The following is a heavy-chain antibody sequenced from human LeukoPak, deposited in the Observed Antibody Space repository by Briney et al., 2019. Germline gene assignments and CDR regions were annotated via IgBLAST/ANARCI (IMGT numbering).Heavy chain of an antibody. CDR3: ARETWFDP. V-gene: IGHV3-49*04. J-gene: IGHJ5*02. CDR1: GFSFGDYA. Sequence: GGSLRLSCTASGFSFGDYAMTWVRQAPGKGLEWVSFISSKVYGGTTEYAASVRGRFTISRDDSKSIAYLQMNSLRDEDTAVYYCARETWFDPWGQGTLVTVSS. CDR2: ISSKVYGGTT.